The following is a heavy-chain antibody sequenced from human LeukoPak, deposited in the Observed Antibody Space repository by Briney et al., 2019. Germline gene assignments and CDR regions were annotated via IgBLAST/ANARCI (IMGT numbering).Heavy chain of an antibody. Sequence: GASVKVSCEASGYTFTSYAINWVRQSPGQGLEWMGWINTDTGNSTFAQDFTGRFVFSLETSVSTAYLQINNLKAEDTAVYYCARARIIVLRGITNMGFDPWGQGTLVTVSS. D-gene: IGHD3-10*01. J-gene: IGHJ5*02. CDR3: ARARIIVLRGITNMGFDP. V-gene: IGHV7-4-1*02. CDR1: GYTFTSYA. CDR2: INTDTGNS.